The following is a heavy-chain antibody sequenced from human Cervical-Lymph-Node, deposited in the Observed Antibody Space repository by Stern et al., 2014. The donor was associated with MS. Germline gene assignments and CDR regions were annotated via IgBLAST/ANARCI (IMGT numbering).Heavy chain of an antibody. D-gene: IGHD6-6*01. J-gene: IGHJ1*01. CDR3: ARDASEYSMSRYFQH. Sequence: VKLVESGGGVVQPGTSLRLSCAASGFTFSSFAMHWVRQAPGKGLQWLGVTLSEGGNEYYSDSVKGRFTISRDNSRNTVFLQMNNLRAEDTGVYFCARDASEYSMSRYFQHWGQGTRVTVSS. CDR1: GFTFSSFA. V-gene: IGHV3-30-3*01. CDR2: TLSEGGNE.